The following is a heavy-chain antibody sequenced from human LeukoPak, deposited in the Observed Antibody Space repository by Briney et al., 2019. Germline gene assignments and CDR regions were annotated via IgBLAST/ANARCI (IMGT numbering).Heavy chain of an antibody. Sequence: SETLSLTPTVSRGSLSSYYWGCIRQRPGKGLVWIVYIYYSGSTTYNPSLKSRVTISIDTSKNHFSLMLISVTAANTAVYYCAREGPGHVTYDDILTPEGDGFDIWGQGTMVTVSS. J-gene: IGHJ3*02. CDR2: IYYSGST. D-gene: IGHD3-9*01. CDR3: AREGPGHVTYDDILTPEGDGFDI. CDR1: RGSLSSYY. V-gene: IGHV4-59*01.